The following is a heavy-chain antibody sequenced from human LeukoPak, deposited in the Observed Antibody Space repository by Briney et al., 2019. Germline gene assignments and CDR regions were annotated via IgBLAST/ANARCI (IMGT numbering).Heavy chain of an antibody. J-gene: IGHJ4*02. V-gene: IGHV4-34*01. CDR3: GRGRDPIAVAVPFDY. D-gene: IGHD6-19*01. CDR1: GRSFSGYY. CDR2: MNHRGSP. Sequence: SETLSLTCAVYGRSFSGYYWSWIRQPPGKGLEWIGEMNHRGSPNYNTSLKSRVPIPVDTHTNQFSLKLSSVTAADTAVYYCGRGRDPIAVAVPFDYWGQGTLSPSPQ.